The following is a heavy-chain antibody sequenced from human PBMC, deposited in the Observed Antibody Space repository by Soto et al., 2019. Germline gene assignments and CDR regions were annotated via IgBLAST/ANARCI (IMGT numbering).Heavy chain of an antibody. CDR1: GGTFSSYS. V-gene: IGHV1-69*06. J-gene: IGHJ4*02. CDR3: ARVSYDSSGYVFDY. CDR2: IIPIFGTA. Sequence: ASVEVSCKASGGTFSSYSISWVLQAPGQGLEWMGGIIPIFGTANYAQKFQGRVTITADKSTSTAYMELSSLRSEDTAVYYCARVSYDSSGYVFDYWGQGTLVTVSS. D-gene: IGHD3-22*01.